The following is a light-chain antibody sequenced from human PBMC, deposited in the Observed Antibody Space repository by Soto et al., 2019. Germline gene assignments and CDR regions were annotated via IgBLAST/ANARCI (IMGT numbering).Light chain of an antibody. CDR3: QQYGSSPRT. CDR1: QSVSSNF. CDR2: GAS. V-gene: IGKV3-20*01. Sequence: IVLTQSPDTLSLSPGERATLSCRASQSVSSNFLAWYQQKPGQAPRLLIYGASSRATGIPDRFSGSGSGTDFTLTISRLEPEDFAVYYCQQYGSSPRTFGQGTKVEIK. J-gene: IGKJ1*01.